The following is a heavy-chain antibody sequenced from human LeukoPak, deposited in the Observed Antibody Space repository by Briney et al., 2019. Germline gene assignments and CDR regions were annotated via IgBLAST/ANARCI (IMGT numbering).Heavy chain of an antibody. CDR1: GFTVSSNY. D-gene: IGHD3-22*01. CDR2: IYSGGST. Sequence: GGSLRLSCAASGFTVSSNYMSWVRQAPGKGLEWVSVIYSGGSTYYADSVKGRFTISRDNSKNTLYLQMNSLRAEDTAVYYCARDIRSNYYDSSGYYPYWGQGTLVTLSS. J-gene: IGHJ4*02. CDR3: ARDIRSNYYDSSGYYPY. V-gene: IGHV3-53*01.